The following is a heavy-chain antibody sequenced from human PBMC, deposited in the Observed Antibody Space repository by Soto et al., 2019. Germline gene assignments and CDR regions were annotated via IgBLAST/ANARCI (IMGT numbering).Heavy chain of an antibody. V-gene: IGHV5-51*01. CDR2: IYPGDSDT. Sequence: PVESLRISCKVFGYTFTNYCIVWVPQMPGKGPEWMGIIYPGDSDTKYNPSFQGQVTISADKSITTTYLQWSSLKASDTAIYYCAASIFYYGMDVWGQGTTVTVSS. CDR1: GYTFTNYC. J-gene: IGHJ6*01. CDR3: AASIFYYGMDV.